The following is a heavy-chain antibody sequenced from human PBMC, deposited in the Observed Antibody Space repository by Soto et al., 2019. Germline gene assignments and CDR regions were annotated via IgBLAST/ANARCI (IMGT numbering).Heavy chain of an antibody. CDR1: GGSFSGYY. D-gene: IGHD3-10*01. J-gene: IGHJ4*02. Sequence: SETLSLTCAVYGGSFSGYYWSWVRQPPGKGLEWIGEINHSGSTNYNPSLKSRVTISVDTSKNQFSLKLSSVTAADTAVYYCARGRYGSGSYYLYWGQGTLVTVSS. CDR3: ARGRYGSGSYYLY. CDR2: INHSGST. V-gene: IGHV4-34*01.